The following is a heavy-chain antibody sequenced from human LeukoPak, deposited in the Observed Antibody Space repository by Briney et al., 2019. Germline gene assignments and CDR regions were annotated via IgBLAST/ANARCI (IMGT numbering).Heavy chain of an antibody. CDR3: AREYSGSSGRRAFDF. CDR2: IYYSGST. V-gene: IGHV4-59*08. D-gene: IGHD6-6*01. CDR1: GGSISSYY. Sequence: SETLSLTCTVSGGSISSYYWNWIRQPPGKGLEWIGYIYYSGSTNYNPSLKSRVTTLVDTSKNQFSLRLSSVTAADTAVYYCAREYSGSSGRRAFDFWGQGTMVTVSS. J-gene: IGHJ3*01.